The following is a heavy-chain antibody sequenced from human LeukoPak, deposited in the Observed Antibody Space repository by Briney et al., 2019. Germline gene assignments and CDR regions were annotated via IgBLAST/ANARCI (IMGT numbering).Heavy chain of an antibody. CDR2: MNPNSGNT. CDR1: GYTFTSYD. CDR3: ARGGYSNYVFYYYGMDV. J-gene: IGHJ6*02. V-gene: IGHV1-8*01. Sequence: ASVKVSCKASGYTFTSYDINWVRQATGQGLEWMGWMNPNSGNTGYAQKFQGRVTMTKNTSISTAYMELSSLRSEDTAVYYCARGGYSNYVFYYYGMDVWGQGTTVTVSS. D-gene: IGHD4-11*01.